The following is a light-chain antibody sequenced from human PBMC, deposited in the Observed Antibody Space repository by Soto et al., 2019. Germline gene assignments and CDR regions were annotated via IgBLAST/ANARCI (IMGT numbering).Light chain of an antibody. J-gene: IGLJ2*01. Sequence: QSVLTQPPSASGSPGQSVTISCTGTSSDLGASDSVSWYQQHPGKAPKLMIYEVSYRPSGVSNRFSGSKSGNTASLTISGLQAEDEADYYCSSYTASSTLVFGGGTKLTAL. CDR3: SSYTASSTLV. CDR2: EVS. V-gene: IGLV2-14*01. CDR1: SSDLGASDS.